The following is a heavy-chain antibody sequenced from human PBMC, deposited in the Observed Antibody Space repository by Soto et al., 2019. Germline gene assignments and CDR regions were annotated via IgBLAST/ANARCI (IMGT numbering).Heavy chain of an antibody. CDR3: ARGNLGATNRDAFDI. D-gene: IGHD1-26*01. J-gene: IGHJ3*02. CDR2: INHSGST. CDR1: GGSFSGYY. Sequence: SETLSLTCAVYGGSFSGYYWSWIRQPPGKGLEWIGEINHSGSTNYNPSLKSRVTISVDTSKNQFSLKLSSVTAADTAVYYCARGNLGATNRDAFDIWGQGTMVTVSS. V-gene: IGHV4-34*01.